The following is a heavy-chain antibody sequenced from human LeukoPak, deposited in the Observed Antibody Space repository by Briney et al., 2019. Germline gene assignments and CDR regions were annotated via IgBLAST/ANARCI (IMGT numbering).Heavy chain of an antibody. V-gene: IGHV4-4*02. Sequence: SGTLSLTCAVSGGSISSSNWWSWVRQPPGKGLEWIGEIYHSGSTNYNPSLKSRVTISVDKSKNQFSLKLSSVTAADTAVYYCARGNTVVVPYYYYGMDVWGQGTTVTVSS. J-gene: IGHJ6*02. D-gene: IGHD3-22*01. CDR1: GGSISSSNW. CDR3: ARGNTVVVPYYYYGMDV. CDR2: IYHSGST.